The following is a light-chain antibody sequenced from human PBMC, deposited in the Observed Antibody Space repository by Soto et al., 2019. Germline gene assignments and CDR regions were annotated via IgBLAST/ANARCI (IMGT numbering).Light chain of an antibody. Sequence: DIQMTQSPSSLSASVGDRVTITCQTSQAIGNFLNWYQQKPGKAPALLIYDASNLETGVPSRFSGSGSGTHSTFTISSLQPEDIATYYCQKYDNLHLTFGGGTKVEIK. CDR2: DAS. CDR3: QKYDNLHLT. J-gene: IGKJ4*01. V-gene: IGKV1-33*01. CDR1: QAIGNF.